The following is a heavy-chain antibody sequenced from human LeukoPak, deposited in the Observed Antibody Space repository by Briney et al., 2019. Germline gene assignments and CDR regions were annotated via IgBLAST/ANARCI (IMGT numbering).Heavy chain of an antibody. Sequence: SETLSLTCTVSGGSISSGDYYWSWIRQPPGKGLEWIGYIYYSGSTYYNPSLKSRVTISVDTSKNQFSLKLGSVTAADTAVYYCARVSPPKPVELNWFDPWGQGTLVTVSS. CDR2: IYYSGST. CDR1: GGSISSGDYY. J-gene: IGHJ5*02. CDR3: ARVSPPKPVELNWFDP. D-gene: IGHD1-7*01. V-gene: IGHV4-30-4*08.